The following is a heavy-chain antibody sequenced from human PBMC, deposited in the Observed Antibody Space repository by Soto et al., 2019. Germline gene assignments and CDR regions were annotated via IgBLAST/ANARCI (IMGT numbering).Heavy chain of an antibody. CDR2: INPNSGGT. J-gene: IGHJ6*02. Sequence: ASVKVSCKASGYTFTGYYMHWVLQAPGQGLEWMGWINPNSGGTNYAQKFQGWVTMTRDTSISTAYMELSRLRSDDTAVYYCASNAITMVRGVMRDYYGMDVWGQGTTVTVSS. CDR3: ASNAITMVRGVMRDYYGMDV. D-gene: IGHD3-10*01. CDR1: GYTFTGYY. V-gene: IGHV1-2*04.